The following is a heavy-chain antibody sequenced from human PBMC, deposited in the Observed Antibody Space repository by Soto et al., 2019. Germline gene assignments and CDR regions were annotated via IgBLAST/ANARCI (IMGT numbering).Heavy chain of an antibody. CDR3: AKDQVEIVVVVAATPRYYYYGMDV. V-gene: IGHV3-23*01. CDR2: ISGSGGST. D-gene: IGHD2-15*01. CDR1: GFTFSSYA. Sequence: GGSLRLSCAASGFTFSSYAMSWVRQAPGKGLEWVSAISGSGGSTYYADSVKGRFTISRDNSKNTLYLQMNSLRAEDTDVYYCAKDQVEIVVVVAATPRYYYYGMDVWGQGTTVTVSS. J-gene: IGHJ6*02.